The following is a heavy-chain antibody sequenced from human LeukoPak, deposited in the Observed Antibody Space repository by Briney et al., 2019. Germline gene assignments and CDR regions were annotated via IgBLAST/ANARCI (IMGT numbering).Heavy chain of an antibody. CDR3: AKGRHYYDSSGYYEVDY. Sequence: TGGSLRLSCAASGFTFSSYGMHWVRQAPGKGLEWVAVISYDGSNKYYADSVKGRFTISRDNSKNTLYLQMNSLRAEDTAVYYCAKGRHYYDSSGYYEVDYWGQGTLVTVSS. V-gene: IGHV3-30*18. CDR2: ISYDGSNK. J-gene: IGHJ4*02. D-gene: IGHD3-22*01. CDR1: GFTFSSYG.